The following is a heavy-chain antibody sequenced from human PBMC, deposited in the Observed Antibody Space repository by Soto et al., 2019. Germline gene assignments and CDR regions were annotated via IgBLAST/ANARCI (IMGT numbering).Heavy chain of an antibody. Sequence: QLQLQESGPGLVKPSETLSLTCTVSGGSISSSSYYWGWIRQPPGKGLEWIGSIYYSGSTYYNPSLKGRVAISVDTSKNQFSLKLSSVPAADTAVYYCAIAVAGTGLSVFDYWGQGTLVTVSS. V-gene: IGHV4-39*01. J-gene: IGHJ4*02. CDR1: GGSISSSSYY. D-gene: IGHD6-19*01. CDR3: AIAVAGTGLSVFDY. CDR2: IYYSGST.